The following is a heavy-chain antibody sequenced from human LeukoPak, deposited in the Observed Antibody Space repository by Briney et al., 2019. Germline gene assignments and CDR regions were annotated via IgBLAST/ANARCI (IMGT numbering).Heavy chain of an antibody. CDR1: EFSFSSST. J-gene: IGHJ1*01. D-gene: IGHD3-16*01. Sequence: QTGGSLRLSCVVSEFSFSSSTMSWVRQAAGKGLEWVAKMHEDGSDEKYVDSVKGRFSISRDNAKNSLYLQMNSLRPEDTAVYFCVVGGAGGGYFPNWGQGSLVIVSS. V-gene: IGHV3-7*01. CDR3: VVGGAGGGYFPN. CDR2: MHEDGSDE.